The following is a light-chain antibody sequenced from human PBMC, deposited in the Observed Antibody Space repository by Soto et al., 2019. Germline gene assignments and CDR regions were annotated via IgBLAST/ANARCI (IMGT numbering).Light chain of an antibody. CDR2: AAS. V-gene: IGKV3-20*01. J-gene: IGKJ2*01. Sequence: DMVLTQSPGTLSLSPGERAILSCRASRSFASSYLGWYQQKPGQAPRLLLYAASKRATGIPDRFSGSGSGTDFTLTINRLEPEDSAVYYCQQYGSSPPYTFGQGTKVDIK. CDR3: QQYGSSPPYT. CDR1: RSFASSY.